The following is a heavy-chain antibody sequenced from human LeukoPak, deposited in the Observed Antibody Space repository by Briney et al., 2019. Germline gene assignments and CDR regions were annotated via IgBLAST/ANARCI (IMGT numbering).Heavy chain of an antibody. J-gene: IGHJ4*02. Sequence: SETLSLTCIVSGGSISSYYWSWIRQPAGKGLEWIGRIYTSGSTNYNPSLKSRVTMSVDTSKNQFSLKLSSVTAADTAVYYCAREVHGSGSYYSFDYWGQGTLVTVSS. V-gene: IGHV4-4*07. D-gene: IGHD3-10*01. CDR1: GGSISSYY. CDR2: IYTSGST. CDR3: AREVHGSGSYYSFDY.